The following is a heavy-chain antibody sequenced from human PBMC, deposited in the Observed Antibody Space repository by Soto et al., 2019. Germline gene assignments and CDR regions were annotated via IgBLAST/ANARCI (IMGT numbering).Heavy chain of an antibody. V-gene: IGHV3-13*01. CDR3: ARDGGAGATGYYYYYMDV. J-gene: IGHJ6*03. D-gene: IGHD3-16*01. CDR2: IGTAGDT. CDR1: GFTFSSYD. Sequence: GGSLRLSCAASGFTFSSYDMHWVRQATGKGLEWVSAIGTAGDTYYPGSVKGRLTISREKAKKPLYLQMNSLRAGDTAVYYCARDGGAGATGYYYYYMDVWGKGTTVTVSS.